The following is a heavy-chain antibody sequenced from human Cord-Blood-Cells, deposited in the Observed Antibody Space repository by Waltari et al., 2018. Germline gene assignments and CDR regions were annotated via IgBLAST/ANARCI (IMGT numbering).Heavy chain of an antibody. D-gene: IGHD3-10*01. CDR2: MSYDGSNK. V-gene: IGHV3-30*18. CDR3: AKDETYYYGSGSYYY. Sequence: QVQLVESGGGVVQPGRSLRLSCAASGFTFSSYGMHWFRQAPGKGRAWVGVMSYDGSNKYYADSVKGRFTISRDNSKNTLYLQMNSLRAEDTAVYYCAKDETYYYGSGSYYYWGQGTLVTVSS. CDR1: GFTFSSYG. J-gene: IGHJ4*02.